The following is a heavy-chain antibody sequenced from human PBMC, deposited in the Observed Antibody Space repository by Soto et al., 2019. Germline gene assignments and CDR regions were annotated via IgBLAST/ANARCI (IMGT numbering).Heavy chain of an antibody. V-gene: IGHV3-30-3*01. Sequence: QVQLVESGGGVVQPGRSLRLSCAASGFTFSSYAMHWVRQCPGKGLEWVAVISYDGSNKYYADSVKGRFTISRDNSKNALYRQMNILRAEDTAVYYWARVDRSVDTAMRTAFDIWGPGTMVTVSS. D-gene: IGHD5-18*01. CDR2: ISYDGSNK. CDR1: GFTFSSYA. CDR3: ARVDRSVDTAMRTAFDI. J-gene: IGHJ3*02.